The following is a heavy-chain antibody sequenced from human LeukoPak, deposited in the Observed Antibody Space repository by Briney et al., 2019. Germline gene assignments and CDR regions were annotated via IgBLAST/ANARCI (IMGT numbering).Heavy chain of an antibody. Sequence: SETLSLTCTVSGGSISSYYWSWIRQPPGKGLEWIGYIYYSGSTNYNPSLKSRVTISVDTSKNQFSLKLSSVTAADTAVYYCARGSPSLLVAFGIWGQGTMVTVSS. CDR2: IYYSGST. D-gene: IGHD1-26*01. CDR3: ARGSPSLLVAFGI. CDR1: GGSISSYY. V-gene: IGHV4-59*01. J-gene: IGHJ3*02.